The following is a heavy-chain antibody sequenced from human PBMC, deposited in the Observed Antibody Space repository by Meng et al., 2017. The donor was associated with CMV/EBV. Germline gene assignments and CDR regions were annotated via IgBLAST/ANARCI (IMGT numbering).Heavy chain of an antibody. CDR2: INHSGST. J-gene: IGHJ6*02. Sequence: SETLSLTCAVYGGSFSGYYWSWIRQPPGKGLEWIGKINHSGSTNYNPSLKSRVTISVDTSKNQFSLKLSSVTAADTAVYYCARGGPAARYYYYYYGMDVWGQGTTVTVSS. D-gene: IGHD2-2*01. CDR3: ARGGPAARYYYYYYGMDV. V-gene: IGHV4-34*01. CDR1: GGSFSGYY.